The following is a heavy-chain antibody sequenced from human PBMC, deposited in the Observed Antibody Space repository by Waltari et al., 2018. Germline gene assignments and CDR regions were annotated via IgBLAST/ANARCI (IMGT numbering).Heavy chain of an antibody. D-gene: IGHD3-22*01. CDR1: GVSINNYY. CDR2: ISHSGST. V-gene: IGHV4-59*01. CDR3: AREDDANSSGRRYFDY. Sequence: QVQLQESGPGLVKPSETLSLNCTVSGVSINNYYWCWFRQPPGKGLEWIGYISHSGSTKYNPSLKSRVTISLDTSKNHFSLKVSSVTAADTAVFYCAREDDANSSGRRYFDYWGQGTLVAVSS. J-gene: IGHJ4*02.